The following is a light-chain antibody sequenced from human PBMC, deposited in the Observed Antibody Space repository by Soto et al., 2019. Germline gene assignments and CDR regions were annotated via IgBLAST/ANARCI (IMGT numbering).Light chain of an antibody. Sequence: QSVLTQPPSPSGSPGQSVTISCTGTSSDVGGYNYVSWYQQHPGAAPKLMIYEVVKRPSGVPDRFSGSKSGNTASLTVSGLQAEDESDYYCSSYGGDNNVVFGGGTKLTVL. V-gene: IGLV2-8*01. CDR1: SSDVGGYNY. CDR3: SSYGGDNNVV. J-gene: IGLJ2*01. CDR2: EVV.